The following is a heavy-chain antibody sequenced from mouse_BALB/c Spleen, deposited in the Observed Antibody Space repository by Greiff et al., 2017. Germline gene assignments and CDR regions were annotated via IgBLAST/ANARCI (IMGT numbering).Heavy chain of an antibody. J-gene: IGHJ4*01. V-gene: IGHV14-3*02. CDR1: GFNIKDTY. CDR2: IDPANGNT. CDR3: AREGAYFAMDY. Sequence: EVQVVESGAELVKPGASVKLSCTASGFNIKDTYMHWVKQRPEQGLEWIGRIDPANGNTKYDPKFQGKATITADTSSNTAYLQLSSLTSEDTAVYYCAREGAYFAMDYWGQGTSVTVSS.